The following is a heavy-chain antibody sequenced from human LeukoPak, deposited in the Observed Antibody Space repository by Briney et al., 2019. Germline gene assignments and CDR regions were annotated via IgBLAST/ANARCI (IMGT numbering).Heavy chain of an antibody. V-gene: IGHV3-7*01. CDR1: GVNFSSYW. Sequence: GGSLRLSCAVSGVNFSSYWMSWVRQAPGKGLEWVANIKQDGSEEYYVDSVKGRFTISTDNAKNSLYLQMNSLRAEDTAVYYCARHREKHYYGSGSYYGYWGQGTLVTVSS. J-gene: IGHJ4*02. CDR2: IKQDGSEE. CDR3: ARHREKHYYGSGSYYGY. D-gene: IGHD3-10*01.